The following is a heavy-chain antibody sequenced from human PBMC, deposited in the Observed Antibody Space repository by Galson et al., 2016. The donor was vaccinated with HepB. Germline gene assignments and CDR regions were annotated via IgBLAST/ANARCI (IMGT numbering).Heavy chain of an antibody. CDR2: VYAGGDENFAET. J-gene: IGHJ4*02. Sequence: SLRLSCAASGFSVSRKFMSWVRQTPGKRLEWVAVVYAGGDENFAETSSADSGKGRFTISRDNAKNSVYLQMNSLRVEDTAVYYCARDHTMGRGVVYYFDSWGQGTLVTVSS. V-gene: IGHV3-53*01. CDR1: GFSVSRKF. CDR3: ARDHTMGRGVVYYFDS. D-gene: IGHD3-10*01.